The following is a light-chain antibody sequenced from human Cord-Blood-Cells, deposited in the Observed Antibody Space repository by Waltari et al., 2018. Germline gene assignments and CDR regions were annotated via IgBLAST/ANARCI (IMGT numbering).Light chain of an antibody. CDR2: KDS. Sequence: SYELTQPSSVSVSPGQTARLTCSGDVLAKKSARWFQQKPGQAPVLVISKDSERPYWIPERFPGSRSGNTVTLTISGAQIEDGADYYCYSAADNNLGVFGGGTKLTVL. J-gene: IGLJ3*02. CDR3: YSAADNNLGV. V-gene: IGLV3-27*01. CDR1: VLAKKS.